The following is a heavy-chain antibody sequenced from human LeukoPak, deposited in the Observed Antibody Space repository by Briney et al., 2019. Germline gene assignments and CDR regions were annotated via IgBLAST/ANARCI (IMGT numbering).Heavy chain of an antibody. J-gene: IGHJ4*02. CDR3: ARGLATPTVTQHRFDY. Sequence: SETLSLTCAVYGGSFSGYYWSWIRQPPGKGLGWIGEINHSGSTNYNPSLKSRVTISVDTSKNQFSLKLSSVTAADTAVYYCARGLATPTVTQHRFDYWGQGTLVTVSS. CDR2: INHSGST. V-gene: IGHV4-34*01. D-gene: IGHD4-17*01. CDR1: GGSFSGYY.